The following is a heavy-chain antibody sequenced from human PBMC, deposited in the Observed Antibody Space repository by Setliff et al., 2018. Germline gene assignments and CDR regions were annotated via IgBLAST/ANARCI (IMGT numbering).Heavy chain of an antibody. J-gene: IGHJ5*02. D-gene: IGHD5-18*01. CDR1: GYSISSGYY. CDR3: ASSRGQLGYSYGPNWFDP. CDR2: IYHSRST. Sequence: PSETLSLTCAVSGYSISSGYYWGWIRQPPGKGLEWIGSIYHSRSTYYNPSLKSRVTIAVDTSKNQFSLKLSSVTAADTAVYYCASSRGQLGYSYGPNWFDPWGQGTLVTVSS. V-gene: IGHV4-38-2*01.